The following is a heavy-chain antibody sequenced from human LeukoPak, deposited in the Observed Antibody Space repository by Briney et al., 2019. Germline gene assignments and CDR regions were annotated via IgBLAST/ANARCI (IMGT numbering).Heavy chain of an antibody. CDR3: ARSSQMWSTALYFDY. D-gene: IGHD2-21*01. CDR1: GFTVRSNY. CDR2: IYSGGNT. J-gene: IGHJ4*02. V-gene: IGHV3-66*01. Sequence: GGSLRLSCAASGFTVRSNYMGWVRQAPGKGLEWVSIIYSGGNTYYADSVKGRFTISRDNSKNTLYLQMNSLRAEDAAVYYCARSSQMWSTALYFDYWGQGTLVTASS.